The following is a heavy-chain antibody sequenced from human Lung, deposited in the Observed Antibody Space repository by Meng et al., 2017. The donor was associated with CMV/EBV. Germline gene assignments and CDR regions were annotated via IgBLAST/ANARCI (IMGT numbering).Heavy chain of an antibody. Sequence: SETLSLTCTVSPGSISSYYWSWIRQPPGKGLEWIGYVSDSGNTNYNPSLKSRVTISNDTSKNQFSLRLKSVTAADTAVYYCSSRRGGWPYFDFWGQGTLVTVSS. J-gene: IGHJ4*02. V-gene: IGHV4-59*01. CDR2: VSDSGNT. CDR3: SSRRGGWPYFDF. CDR1: PGSISSYY. D-gene: IGHD6-19*01.